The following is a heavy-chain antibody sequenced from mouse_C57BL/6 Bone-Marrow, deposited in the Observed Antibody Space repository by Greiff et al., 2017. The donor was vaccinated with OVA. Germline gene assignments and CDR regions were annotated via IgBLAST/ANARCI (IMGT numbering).Heavy chain of an antibody. Sequence: QVQLQQSGAELVKPGASVKISCKASGYAFSSYWMNWVKQRPGKGLEWIGQIYPGDGDTNYNGKFKGKATLTADKSSSTAYMQLSSLTSEDSAVYCCARDGSSYSPFDYWGQGTTLTVSS. CDR3: ARDGSSYSPFDY. D-gene: IGHD1-1*01. V-gene: IGHV1-80*01. CDR2: IYPGDGDT. CDR1: GYAFSSYW. J-gene: IGHJ2*01.